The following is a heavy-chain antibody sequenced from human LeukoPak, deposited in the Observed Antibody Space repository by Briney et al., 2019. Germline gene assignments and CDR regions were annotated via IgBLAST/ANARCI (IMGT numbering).Heavy chain of an antibody. CDR1: GFTFSSYS. CDR3: ARAGDRIQLWLSMSPNWFDP. J-gene: IGHJ5*02. V-gene: IGHV3-21*01. D-gene: IGHD5-18*01. Sequence: KAGGSLRLSCAASGFTFSSYSMNWVRQAPGKGLEWVSSISSSSSYIYYADSVKGRFTISRDNAKNSLYLQMNSLRAEDTAVYYCARAGDRIQLWLSMSPNWFDPWGQGTLVTVSS. CDR2: ISSSSSYI.